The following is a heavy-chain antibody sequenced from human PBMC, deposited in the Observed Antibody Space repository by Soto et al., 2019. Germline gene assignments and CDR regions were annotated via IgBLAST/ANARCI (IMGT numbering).Heavy chain of an antibody. V-gene: IGHV2-5*02. CDR1: GFSLTTSGVC. CDR3: AHRVLRTVFGLVTTTAIYFDF. Sequence: QITLNESGPTQVKPRQTLTLTCTFSGFSLTTSGVCVGWIRQSPGKAPEWLALIYWDDDKRYSPSLKRRLTITKDTSKNQVVLTMADLDPADTATYYCAHRVLRTVFGLVTTTAIYFDFWGQGTPVAVSS. D-gene: IGHD3-3*01. CDR2: IYWDDDK. J-gene: IGHJ4*02.